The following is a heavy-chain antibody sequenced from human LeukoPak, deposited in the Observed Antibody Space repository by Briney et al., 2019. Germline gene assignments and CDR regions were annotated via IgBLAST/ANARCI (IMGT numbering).Heavy chain of an antibody. CDR3: ARATGNSDHSPREPIHWYFDL. CDR2: IIPIFGPA. D-gene: IGHD4-23*01. J-gene: IGHJ2*01. V-gene: IGHV1-69*01. Sequence: SVKVSCKASGGTFSTFGLSWVQQAPGQGLEWMGGIIPIFGPANYAQKFQGRVTITADESTSTAYMELSSLRSEDTAVYFCARATGNSDHSPREPIHWYFDLWGRGTLVTVSS. CDR1: GGTFSTFG.